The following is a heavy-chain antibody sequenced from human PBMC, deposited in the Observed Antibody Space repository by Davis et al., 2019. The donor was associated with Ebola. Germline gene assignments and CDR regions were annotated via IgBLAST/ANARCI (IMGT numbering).Heavy chain of an antibody. CDR2: IYQSGVT. CDR3: ARAQRRRPSLNNWFDP. D-gene: IGHD2-2*01. CDR1: VWSVRSYP. Sequence: MPSETLSLTCPLYVWSVRSYPCSWIRQSPGRGRQGIGAIYQSGVTNYNPSLTSRVTMSLDTAKNQFSLRLSSVTAADTAIYFCARAQRRRPSLNNWFDPWGPGTLVTVSS. J-gene: IGHJ5*02. V-gene: IGHV4-34*01.